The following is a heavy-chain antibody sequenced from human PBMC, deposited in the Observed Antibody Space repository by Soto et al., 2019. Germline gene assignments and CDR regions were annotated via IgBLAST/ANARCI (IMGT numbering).Heavy chain of an antibody. CDR3: AKGLRFLEWLLRPSYFDY. CDR2: ISGSGGST. Sequence: PGGSLRLSCAASGFTFSSYAMSWVRQAPGKGLEWVSAISGSGGSTYYADSVKGRFTISRDNSKNTLYLQMNSLRAEDTAVYYCAKGLRFLEWLLRPSYFDYWGQGTLVTVSS. CDR1: GFTFSSYA. D-gene: IGHD3-3*01. V-gene: IGHV3-23*01. J-gene: IGHJ4*02.